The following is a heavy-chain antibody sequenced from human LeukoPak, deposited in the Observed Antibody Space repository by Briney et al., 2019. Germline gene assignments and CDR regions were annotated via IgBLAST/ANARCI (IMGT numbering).Heavy chain of an antibody. CDR3: ASVSVSSAGYHFYYYGMDV. V-gene: IGHV4-61*08. CDR2: VCSSGSP. D-gene: IGHD6-25*01. J-gene: IGHJ6*04. CDR1: GGSVNNGGYF. Sequence: SETLSLTCTVSGGSVNNGGYFWNWIRQSPGKGLEWLGYVCSSGSPNYNPSLRSRVSMSVGTSKNQFSLKLSSVTAADTAVYYCASVSVSSAGYHFYYYGMDVWGKGTTVIVSS.